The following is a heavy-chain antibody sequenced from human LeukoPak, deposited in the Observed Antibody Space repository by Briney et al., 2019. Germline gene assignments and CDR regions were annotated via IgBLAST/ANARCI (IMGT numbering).Heavy chain of an antibody. Sequence: PGGSLRLSCAASGFTLSTYTMNWVRQAPGKGLEWVGVIYSGGNTYYADSVKGRFTIARDNSKKTLSLQMNNLRVDDTAVYYCASVQFQWFDPWGQGTLVTVAS. CDR2: IYSGGNT. D-gene: IGHD2-21*01. V-gene: IGHV3-66*01. CDR3: ASVQFQWFDP. CDR1: GFTLSTYT. J-gene: IGHJ5*02.